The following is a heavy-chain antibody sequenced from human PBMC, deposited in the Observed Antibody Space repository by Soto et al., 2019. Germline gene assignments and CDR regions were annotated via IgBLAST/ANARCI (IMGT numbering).Heavy chain of an antibody. CDR2: IYYSGST. J-gene: IGHJ6*02. D-gene: IGHD6-13*01. V-gene: IGHV4-59*01. Sequence: PSETLSLTCTVSGGSISSYYWSWIRQPPGKGLEWIGFIYYSGSTNYNPSLKSRVTISVDTSKNQFSLKLSSVTAADTAVYYCASFGIAAAGNRYYYYYGMDVWGQGTTVTVSS. CDR3: ASFGIAAAGNRYYYYYGMDV. CDR1: GGSISSYY.